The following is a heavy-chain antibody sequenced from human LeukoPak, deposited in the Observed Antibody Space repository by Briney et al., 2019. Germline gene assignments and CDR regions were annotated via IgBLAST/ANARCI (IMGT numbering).Heavy chain of an antibody. Sequence: ASVKVSCKASGYTFTSYGISWVRQAPGHGLEWMGWISAYNGNTNYAQKLQGRVTMTTDTSTSTAYMELRSLRSDDTAVYYCARVTDSSGYYGDFDYWGQGTLVTVSS. CDR1: GYTFTSYG. V-gene: IGHV1-18*01. J-gene: IGHJ4*02. CDR3: ARVTDSSGYYGDFDY. D-gene: IGHD3-22*01. CDR2: ISAYNGNT.